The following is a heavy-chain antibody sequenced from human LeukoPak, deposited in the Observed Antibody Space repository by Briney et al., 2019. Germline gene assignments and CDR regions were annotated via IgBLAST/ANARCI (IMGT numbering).Heavy chain of an antibody. D-gene: IGHD3-10*01. J-gene: IGHJ5*02. CDR1: GYTFSSYG. CDR2: SNVYNGNT. V-gene: IGHV1-18*01. CDR3: AQYNRDGELLGGGWFDP. Sequence: APGKLSCSASGYTFSSYGTTWGRQSPGQGLEGMGGSNVYNGNTNYQQKLQGRGTMTTDTSTSTAYMELRSLRSDDTAVYYCAQYNRDGELLGGGWFDPWGQGTLVTVSS.